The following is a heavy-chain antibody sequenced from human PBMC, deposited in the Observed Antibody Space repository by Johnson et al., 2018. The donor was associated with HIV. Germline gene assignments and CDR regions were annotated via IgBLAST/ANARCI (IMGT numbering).Heavy chain of an antibody. Sequence: QVQLVESGGGVVQPGRSLRLSCAASGFTFSSYAMHWVRQAPGKGLEWVAVISYDGSNKYYADSVKGRFTISRDNSKNTLYPQMNSLRAEDTAVYYCAREGAWEVRPGAFDIWGQGTMVTVSS. V-gene: IGHV3-30-3*01. CDR2: ISYDGSNK. D-gene: IGHD1-26*01. CDR3: AREGAWEVRPGAFDI. J-gene: IGHJ3*02. CDR1: GFTFSSYA.